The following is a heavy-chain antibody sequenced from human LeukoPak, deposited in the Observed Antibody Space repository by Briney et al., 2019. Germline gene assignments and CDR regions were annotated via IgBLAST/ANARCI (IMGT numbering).Heavy chain of an antibody. D-gene: IGHD3-10*01. V-gene: IGHV1-46*01. CDR3: ARDSFPGWPSAPYGSGSPPDY. Sequence: ASVKISCKASGYTFIRSYIHWVRQAPGQGLEWMGIVNPSGVGTHYEPKFQGRVTMTRDTSTSTVYMELSSLRSEDTAVYYCARDSFPGWPSAPYGSGSPPDYWGQGTLVTVSS. CDR1: GYTFIRSY. CDR2: VNPSGVGT. J-gene: IGHJ4*02.